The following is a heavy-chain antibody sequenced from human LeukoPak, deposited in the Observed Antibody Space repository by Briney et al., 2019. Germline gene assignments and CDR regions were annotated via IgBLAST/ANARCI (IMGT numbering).Heavy chain of an antibody. CDR1: GFTFSSYA. CDR2: ISGSGGST. V-gene: IGHV3-23*01. CDR3: AKDPGGVYVYSNGRLD. J-gene: IGHJ4*02. D-gene: IGHD4-11*01. Sequence: PGGSLRLSCAASGFTFSSYAMSWVRQAPGKGLEWVSAISGSGGSTYYADSVKGRFTISRDNSKNTLYLQMNSLRAEDTAVYYCAKDPGGVYVYSNGRLDWGQGTLVTVSS.